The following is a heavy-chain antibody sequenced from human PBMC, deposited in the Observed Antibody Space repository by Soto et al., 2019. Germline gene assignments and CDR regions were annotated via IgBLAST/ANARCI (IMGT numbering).Heavy chain of an antibody. Sequence: EVQLLESGGGLVQPGGSLRLSCAASGFTFSSYAMSWVRQAPGKGVEWVSAISGSGGSTYYADSVKGRFTISRDNSKNTLYLQMNSLRAEDTAVYYCAKGQEPTYYYYYMDVWGKGTTVTVSS. CDR1: GFTFSSYA. CDR3: AKGQEPTYYYYYMDV. V-gene: IGHV3-23*01. CDR2: ISGSGGST. J-gene: IGHJ6*03. D-gene: IGHD1-1*01.